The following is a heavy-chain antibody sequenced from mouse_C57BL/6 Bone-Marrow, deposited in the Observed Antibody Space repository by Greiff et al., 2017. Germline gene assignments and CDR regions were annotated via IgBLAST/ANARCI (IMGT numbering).Heavy chain of an antibody. CDR3: TSDGNFYAMDY. CDR2: IDPETGGT. Sequence: VQLQESGAELVRPGASVTLSCKASGYTFTDYEMHWVKQTPVHGLEWIGAIDPETGGTAYNQKFKGKAILTADKSSSTAYMELRSLTSEDSAVYYCTSDGNFYAMDYWVQGTSVTVSS. J-gene: IGHJ4*01. D-gene: IGHD2-1*01. CDR1: GYTFTDYE. V-gene: IGHV1-15*01.